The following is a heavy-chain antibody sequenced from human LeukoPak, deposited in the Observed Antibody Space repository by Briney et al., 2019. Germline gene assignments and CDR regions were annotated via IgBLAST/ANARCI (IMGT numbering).Heavy chain of an antibody. J-gene: IGHJ6*03. CDR2: ISSSSNYI. D-gene: IGHD6-25*01. V-gene: IGHV3-21*01. CDR3: ARFAAGGSYYYYMDV. Sequence: GGSLRLSCAASGFTFSSYTMNWVRQAPGKGLEWVSSISSSSNYIYYADSVKGRFTISRDNSKNTLGLQMNSLRAEDTAVYYCARFAAGGSYYYYMDVWGKGTTVTVSS. CDR1: GFTFSSYT.